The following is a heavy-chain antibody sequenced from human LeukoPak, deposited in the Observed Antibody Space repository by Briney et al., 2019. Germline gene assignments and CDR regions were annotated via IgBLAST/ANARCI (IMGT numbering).Heavy chain of an antibody. V-gene: IGHV5-51*01. J-gene: IGHJ4*02. D-gene: IGHD3-9*01. CDR3: VRPASVASFDSLDY. CDR2: IYPADSDT. CDR1: GYTFVNDW. Sequence: GESLKISGKAPGYTFVNDWSGWVRQMPGKGLEWMVIIYPADSDTRYDPSFQGQVTISVDRSVNTAYLQWSSLRASDTAMYYWVRPASVASFDSLDYWGRGTLVTVSS.